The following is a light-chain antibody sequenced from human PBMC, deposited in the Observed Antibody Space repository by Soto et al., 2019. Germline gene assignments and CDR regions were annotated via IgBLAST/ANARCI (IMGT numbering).Light chain of an antibody. CDR2: DVN. Sequence: QSALTQPASVSGSPGQSITISCTGTSSGVGNSDLVSWYQQHPGKAPRLMIYDVNQRPSGISNRFSGSKSGNTASLTISGLQPEDEDDYYCCSFARINTSPLFGTGTKLTLL. CDR1: SSGVGNSDL. J-gene: IGLJ6*01. CDR3: CSFARINTSPL. V-gene: IGLV2-23*02.